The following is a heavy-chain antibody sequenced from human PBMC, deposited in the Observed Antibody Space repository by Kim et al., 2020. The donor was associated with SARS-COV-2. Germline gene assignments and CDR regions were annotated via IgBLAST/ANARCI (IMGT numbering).Heavy chain of an antibody. J-gene: IGHJ1*01. D-gene: IGHD3-3*01. CDR2: ISSSGDST. V-gene: IGHV3-23*01. CDR1: GFTFTTYA. CDR3: TKDEPISIFGVLVVRGAKYFQH. Sequence: GGSLRLSCAASGFTFTTYAMSWVRQTPGKGLEWVSAISSSGDSTYYADSVKGRFTISRDNSKNTLYLQMNSLRSEDTAVYYCTKDEPISIFGVLVVRGAKYFQHWGQGTLVTVSS.